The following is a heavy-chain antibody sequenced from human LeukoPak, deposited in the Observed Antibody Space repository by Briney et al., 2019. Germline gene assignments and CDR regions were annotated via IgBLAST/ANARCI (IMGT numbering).Heavy chain of an antibody. CDR1: GYSISSGYY. D-gene: IGHD2-15*01. J-gene: IGHJ5*02. CDR3: ARTGGYCSGGSCYGTGWFDP. CDR2: IYHSGST. V-gene: IGHV4-38-2*02. Sequence: PSETLSLTCTVSGYSISSGYYWGWIRQPPGKGLEWIGSIYHSGSTYYNPSLKSRVTISVDTSKNQFSLKLSSVTAADTAVYYCARTGGYCSGGSCYGTGWFDPWGQGTLVTVSS.